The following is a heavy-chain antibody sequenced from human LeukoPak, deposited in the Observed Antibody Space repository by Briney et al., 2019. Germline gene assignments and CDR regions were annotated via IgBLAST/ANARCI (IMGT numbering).Heavy chain of an antibody. CDR3: ASIYYYYYYMDV. CDR2: IYYSGST. CDR1: GGSISSSSYY. J-gene: IGHJ6*03. V-gene: IGHV4-39*07. Sequence: SETLSLTCSVSGGSISSSSYYWGWIRQPPGKGLEWIGSIYYSGSTYYNPSLKSRVTISVDTSKNQFSLKLSSVTAADTAVYYCASIYYYYYYMDVWGKGTTVTVSS.